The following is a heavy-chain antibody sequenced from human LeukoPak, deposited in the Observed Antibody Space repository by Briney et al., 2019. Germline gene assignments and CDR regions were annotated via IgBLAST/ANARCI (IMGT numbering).Heavy chain of an antibody. CDR1: GFTFTNHW. D-gene: IGHD6-19*01. Sequence: GGSLRLSCVTSGFTFTNHWMSWVRQAPGKGLEWVANIKQDGSEKNYVDSVKGRFTISRDNAKNSLFLQMNSLRGEDTAVYYCARDKVGGSMAGSNFDYWGQGTLVTVSS. CDR2: IKQDGSEK. J-gene: IGHJ4*02. V-gene: IGHV3-7*01. CDR3: ARDKVGGSMAGSNFDY.